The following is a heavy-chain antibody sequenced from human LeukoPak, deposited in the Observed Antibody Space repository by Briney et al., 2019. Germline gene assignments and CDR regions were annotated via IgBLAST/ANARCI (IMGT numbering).Heavy chain of an antibody. V-gene: IGHV1-18*01. J-gene: IGHJ4*02. Sequence: ASVKVSCKASDYTFTSYGISWVRQAPGQGLEWMGWIGTYAGNTNYAQNLQGRVTMTTDTSTSTAYMELRSLRSDDTAMCYCARVGDSSVHSHNLDYWGQGTLVTVSS. CDR1: DYTFTSYG. CDR3: ARVGDSSVHSHNLDY. D-gene: IGHD3-22*01. CDR2: IGTYAGNT.